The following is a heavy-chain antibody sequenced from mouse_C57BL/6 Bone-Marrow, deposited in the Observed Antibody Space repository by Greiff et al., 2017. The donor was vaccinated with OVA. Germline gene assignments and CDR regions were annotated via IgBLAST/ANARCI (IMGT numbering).Heavy chain of an antibody. J-gene: IGHJ3*01. CDR3: ARDGYDYVWFAY. CDR2: ISSGSSTI. CDR1: GFTFSDYG. D-gene: IGHD2-4*01. Sequence: VKVVESGGGLVKPGGSLKLSCAASGFTFSDYGMHWVRQAPEKGLEWVAYISSGSSTIYYADTVKGRFTISRDNAKNTLFLQMTRLRSEDTAMYYCARDGYDYVWFAYWGQGTLVTVSA. V-gene: IGHV5-17*01.